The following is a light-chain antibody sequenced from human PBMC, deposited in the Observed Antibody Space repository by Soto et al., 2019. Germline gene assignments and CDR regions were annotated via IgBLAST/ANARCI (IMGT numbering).Light chain of an antibody. J-gene: IGKJ5*01. V-gene: IGKV1-39*01. CDR2: AAS. CDR3: QQSYSTPRD. CDR1: QSISNS. Sequence: IELTQSPSSVSASLGHIVIMHCWASQSISNSLSWYQQKPGRAPKPLIYAASSLQSGVPSRFTGSGSGTDFILTISSLRPEDFATYYCQQSYSTPRDFGQGTRLEI.